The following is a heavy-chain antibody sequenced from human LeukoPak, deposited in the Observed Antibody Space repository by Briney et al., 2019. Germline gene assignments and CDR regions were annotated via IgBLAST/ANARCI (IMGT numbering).Heavy chain of an antibody. CDR3: ARPSTSYYYDSSGYYFRASNDAFDI. CDR2: TYYSGST. J-gene: IGHJ3*02. V-gene: IGHV4-59*08. D-gene: IGHD3-22*01. Sequence: SETLSLTCTVSGGSISSYYWSWIRQPPGKGLEWIGYTYYSGSTNYNPSLKSRVTISVDTSKNQFSLKLSSVTAADTAVYYCARPSTSYYYDSSGYYFRASNDAFDIWGQGTMVTVSS. CDR1: GGSISSYY.